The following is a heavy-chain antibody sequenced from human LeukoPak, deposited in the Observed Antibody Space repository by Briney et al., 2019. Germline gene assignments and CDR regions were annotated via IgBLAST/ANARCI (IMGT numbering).Heavy chain of an antibody. Sequence: GGSLRLSCEVSGFTFSDYYMSWIRQAPGKGLEWVSYISRGGSTIYCADSVKSRFTISRDNAKNSLFLQMNSLRAEDTVVYYCAKDGGSIAAAGPHFDYWGQGTLVTVSS. V-gene: IGHV3-11*01. D-gene: IGHD6-13*01. CDR2: ISRGGSTI. CDR1: GFTFSDYY. J-gene: IGHJ4*02. CDR3: AKDGGSIAAAGPHFDY.